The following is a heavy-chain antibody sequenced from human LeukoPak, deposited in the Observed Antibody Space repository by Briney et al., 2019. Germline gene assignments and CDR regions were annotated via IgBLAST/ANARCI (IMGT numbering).Heavy chain of an antibody. CDR2: IIPIFGTA. V-gene: IGHV1-69*13. D-gene: IGHD3-3*01. CDR1: GGTFSSYA. Sequence: SVKVSCKASGGTFSSYAISWVRQAPGQGLEWMGGIIPIFGTANYAQKFQGRVTITADESTSTAYMELSSLRSGDTAVYYCVRDRSLWSGSYYFDYWGQGTLVTVSS. CDR3: VRDRSLWSGSYYFDY. J-gene: IGHJ4*02.